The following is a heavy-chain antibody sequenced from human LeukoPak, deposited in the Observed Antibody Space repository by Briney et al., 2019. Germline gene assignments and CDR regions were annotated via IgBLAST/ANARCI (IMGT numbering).Heavy chain of an antibody. V-gene: IGHV3-53*01. CDR1: GFTVSSNY. J-gene: IGHJ6*02. CDR2: IYSGGST. D-gene: IGHD5-24*01. Sequence: GGFLRLSCAASGFTVSSNYMSWVRQAPGKGLEWVSVIYSGGSTYYADSVKGRFTISSDNSKNTLYLQMNSLRAEDTAVYYCASRRSRDGYNYYYYGMDVWGQGTTVTVSS. CDR3: ASRRSRDGYNYYYYGMDV.